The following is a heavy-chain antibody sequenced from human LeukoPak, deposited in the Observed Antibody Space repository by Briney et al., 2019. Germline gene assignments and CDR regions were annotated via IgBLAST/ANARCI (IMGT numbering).Heavy chain of an antibody. J-gene: IGHJ4*02. CDR2: ISSSSTYI. Sequence: GGSLRLSCAASGFIFSSYSMNWVRQAPGKGLEWVSSISSSSTYIYYADSVKGRFTISRDNVKNSLYLQMNSLRAEDTAVYYCARDGSYSSSWYFDYWGQGTLATVSS. D-gene: IGHD6-13*01. V-gene: IGHV3-21*01. CDR3: ARDGSYSSSWYFDY. CDR1: GFIFSSYS.